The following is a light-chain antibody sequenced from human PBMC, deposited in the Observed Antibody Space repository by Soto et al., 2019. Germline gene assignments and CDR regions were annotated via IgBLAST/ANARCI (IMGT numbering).Light chain of an antibody. Sequence: QSALTQPASVSGSPGQSITISCTGTGSDVGGYNYVSWYQQHPGKAPKLMIYEVSSRPSGVSNRFSGSKSGNTASLTISGLQAEDEADYYCSSYAGSSPYVFGTGTKLTVL. CDR3: SSYAGSSPYV. V-gene: IGLV2-14*01. CDR2: EVS. J-gene: IGLJ1*01. CDR1: GSDVGGYNY.